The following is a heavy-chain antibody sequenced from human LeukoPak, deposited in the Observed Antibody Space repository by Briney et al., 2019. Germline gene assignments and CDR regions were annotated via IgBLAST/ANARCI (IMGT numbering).Heavy chain of an antibody. D-gene: IGHD3-9*01. Sequence: SETLSLTCTASGGSISSYYWSWIRQPPGKGLEWIGYIYYSGSTNYNPSLKSRVTISVDTSKNQFSLKLSSVTAADTAVYYCARSRGRRDILTGYFLYYYYGMDVWGQGTTVTVSS. CDR3: ARSRGRRDILTGYFLYYYYGMDV. CDR2: IYYSGST. J-gene: IGHJ6*02. V-gene: IGHV4-59*01. CDR1: GGSISSYY.